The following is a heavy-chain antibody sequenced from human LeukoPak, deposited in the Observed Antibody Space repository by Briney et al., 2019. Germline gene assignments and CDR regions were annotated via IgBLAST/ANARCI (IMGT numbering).Heavy chain of an antibody. J-gene: IGHJ3*02. Sequence: GGSLRLSCAAPGFTFSNAWMNWVRQAPGKGLEWVSYISSSSSTIYYADSVKGRFTISRDNAKNSLYLQMNSLRAEDTAVYYCARDHLSGIRYFDWLPTLHAFDIWGQGTMVTVSS. CDR1: GFTFSNAW. D-gene: IGHD3-9*01. CDR2: ISSSSSTI. CDR3: ARDHLSGIRYFDWLPTLHAFDI. V-gene: IGHV3-48*01.